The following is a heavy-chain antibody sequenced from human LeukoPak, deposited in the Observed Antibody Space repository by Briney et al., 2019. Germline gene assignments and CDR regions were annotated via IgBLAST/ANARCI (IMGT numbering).Heavy chain of an antibody. Sequence: SETLSLTCTVSGSAISNYYWSWGRQPPGKGLEWIGYIHYTGSAHYNPSLMSRVTISVDTSKTQFSLRLTSVTAADTAVYYCTRGPGAASVWGQGTLVTVSS. CDR1: GSAISNYY. CDR3: TRGPGAASV. CDR2: IHYTGSA. V-gene: IGHV4-59*01. J-gene: IGHJ4*02.